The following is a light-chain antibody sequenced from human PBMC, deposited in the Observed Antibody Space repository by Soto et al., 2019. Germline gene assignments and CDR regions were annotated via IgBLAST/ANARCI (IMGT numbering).Light chain of an antibody. CDR2: GAS. CDR3: QQYGSSPWT. J-gene: IGKJ1*01. Sequence: EIVLTQSPATLSLCPGERATLSCRASQSVSSYLAWYQQKPGQAPRLLIYGASNRASGIPDRFSGSASGADFTLSIARLEPEDFAVYYCQQYGSSPWTFGQGTKVDIK. CDR1: QSVSSY. V-gene: IGKV3-20*01.